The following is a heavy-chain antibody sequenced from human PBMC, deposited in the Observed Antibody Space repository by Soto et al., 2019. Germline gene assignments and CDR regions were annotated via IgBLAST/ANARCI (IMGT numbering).Heavy chain of an antibody. V-gene: IGHV3-72*01. CDR1: GFTFSDHY. J-gene: IGHJ5*02. CDR2: FRNKANSYTT. Sequence: EVQLVESGGGLVQPGGSLRLSCAASGFTFSDHYMDWVRQAPGKGLEWVGHFRNKANSYTTEYAASVKGRFTISRDDSKNSLYLQMNSLKTEDTAVYYCARVVGAPNWFDHLGQGALVTVSS. D-gene: IGHD1-26*01. CDR3: ARVVGAPNWFDH.